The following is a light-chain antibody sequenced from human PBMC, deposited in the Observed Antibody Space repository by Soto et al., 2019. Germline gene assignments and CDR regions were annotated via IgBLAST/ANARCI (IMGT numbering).Light chain of an antibody. CDR2: EVT. J-gene: IGLJ1*01. CDR1: SSDVGGHNY. CDR3: SSYTFTSTLYV. V-gene: IGLV2-14*01. Sequence: QSALTQPASVSGSPGQSITISCTGTSSDVGGHNYVAWYQQHPGKAPKLMIYEVTNRPSGVSSRFSGSKSGNTASMTISELQAEDEADYYCSSYTFTSTLYVFGTGTKAT.